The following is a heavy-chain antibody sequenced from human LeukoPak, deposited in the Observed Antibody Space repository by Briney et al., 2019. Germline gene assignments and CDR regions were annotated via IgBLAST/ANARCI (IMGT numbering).Heavy chain of an antibody. D-gene: IGHD3-3*01. J-gene: IGHJ4*02. CDR1: GYTLAELS. V-gene: IGHV1-24*01. CDR3: ATVTSPRSYFWSGYVMGY. Sequence: ASVKVSCKVSGYTLAELSMHWVRQAPGKGLEWMGGFDPEDGETIYAQKFQGRVTMTEDTSTDTAYMELSSLRSEDTAVYYCATVTSPRSYFWSGYVMGYWGQGTLVTVSS. CDR2: FDPEDGET.